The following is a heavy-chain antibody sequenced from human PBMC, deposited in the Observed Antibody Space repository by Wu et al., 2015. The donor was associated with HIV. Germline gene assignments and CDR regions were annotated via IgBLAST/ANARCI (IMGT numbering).Heavy chain of an antibody. V-gene: IGHV4-59*01. Sequence: QVQLQESGPGLVKPSETLSLTCTVSGGSISSYYWSWIRQPPGKGLEWIGYIYYSGSTNYNPSLKSRVTISVDTSKNQFSLKLSSVTAADTAVYYCARGTTTMVRGVITPGGMDVWGQGTTVTVSS. CDR1: GGSISSYY. CDR2: IYYSGST. D-gene: IGHD3-10*01. CDR3: ARGTTTMVRGVITPGGMDV. J-gene: IGHJ6*02.